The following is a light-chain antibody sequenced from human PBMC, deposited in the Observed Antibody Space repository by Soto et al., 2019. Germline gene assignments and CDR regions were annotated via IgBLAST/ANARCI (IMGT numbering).Light chain of an antibody. CDR1: QGISNY. CDR2: GTS. Sequence: DVQMTQSPSPLSVSVGDRVTITCRASQGISNYLAWYQQKPGKGPKLLIYGTSTLESGVPSRFSGSGSGTDFTLTISSLQPEDVATYYCQKYDSAPYTFGQGTKMEIK. V-gene: IGKV1-27*01. J-gene: IGKJ2*01. CDR3: QKYDSAPYT.